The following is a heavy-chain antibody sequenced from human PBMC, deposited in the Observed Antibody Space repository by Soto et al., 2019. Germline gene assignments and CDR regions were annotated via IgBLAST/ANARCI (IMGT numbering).Heavy chain of an antibody. CDR2: ISSSSSYT. V-gene: IGHV3-11*06. J-gene: IGHJ4*02. CDR3: ARVYSSGYFDY. CDR1: GFTFSYYY. Sequence: GGSLRLSCAASGFTFSYYYMSWIRQAPGKGLEWVSYISSSSSYTNYADSVKGRFTISRDNAKNSLYLQMNSLRAEDTAVYYCARVYSSGYFDYWGQGTLVTVSS. D-gene: IGHD2-21*01.